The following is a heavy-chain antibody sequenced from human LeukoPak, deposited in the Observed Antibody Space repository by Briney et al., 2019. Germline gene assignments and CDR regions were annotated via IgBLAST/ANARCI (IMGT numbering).Heavy chain of an antibody. CDR1: GGTFSSYA. Sequence: ASVKVSCKASGGTFSSYAISWVRQAPGQGLEWMGGIIPIFGTANYAQKFQGRVTITADESTSTAYMELSSLRSEDTAVYYCARGTVTTGKLAFYYDGMDVWGQGTTVTVSS. CDR3: ARGTVTTGKLAFYYDGMDV. J-gene: IGHJ6*02. V-gene: IGHV1-69*13. D-gene: IGHD4-17*01. CDR2: IIPIFGTA.